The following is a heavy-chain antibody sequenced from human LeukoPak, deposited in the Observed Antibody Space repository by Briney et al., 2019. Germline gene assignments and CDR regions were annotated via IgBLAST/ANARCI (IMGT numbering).Heavy chain of an antibody. D-gene: IGHD2-21*02. J-gene: IGHJ4*02. CDR2: INPNSGGT. V-gene: IGHV1-2*02. Sequence: ASVKVSCKDSGYTFTGYYMHWVRQAPGQGPEWMGWINPNSGGTNYAQKFQGRVTMTRDTSISTAYMELSRLRSDDTAVYYCARDFGNDYYKFDYWGQGTLVTVSS. CDR1: GYTFTGYY. CDR3: ARDFGNDYYKFDY.